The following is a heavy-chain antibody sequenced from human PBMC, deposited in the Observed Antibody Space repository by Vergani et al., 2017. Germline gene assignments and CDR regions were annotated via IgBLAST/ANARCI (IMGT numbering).Heavy chain of an antibody. J-gene: IGHJ4*02. CDR3: ARDPRFLEWFRYTPDYFDY. Sequence: QGQLVESGGGLVKPGGSLRLSCAASRFDFSDYYMSWIRQAPGKGLEWISYISSSGSTIYYADSVKGRFTISRDNAKNSLYLQMNSLRAEDTAVYYCARDPRFLEWFRYTPDYFDYWGQGTLVTVSS. CDR1: RFDFSDYY. D-gene: IGHD3-3*01. CDR2: ISSSGSTI. V-gene: IGHV3-11*01.